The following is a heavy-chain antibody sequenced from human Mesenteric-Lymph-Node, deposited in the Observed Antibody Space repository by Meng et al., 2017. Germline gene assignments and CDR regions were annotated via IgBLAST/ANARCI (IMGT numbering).Heavy chain of an antibody. CDR1: GGSISSGDYY. Sequence: HVQLQESGPGLWQPSQPLSLPCTVSGGSISSGDYYWSWIRQPPGKGLEWIGYIYNSGSTYYNPSLKSRVTISVDTSKNQFSLKLRFVTAADTAVYYCAREGRSHQVGVSVYWGQGNLVTVSS. CDR2: IYNSGST. V-gene: IGHV4-30-4*01. D-gene: IGHD2-21*01. J-gene: IGHJ4*02. CDR3: AREGRSHQVGVSVY.